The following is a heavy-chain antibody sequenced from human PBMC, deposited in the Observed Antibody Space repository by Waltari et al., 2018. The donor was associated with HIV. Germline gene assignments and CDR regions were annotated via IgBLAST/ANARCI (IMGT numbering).Heavy chain of an antibody. CDR2: ISYDGSNK. CDR3: AKGSAPGNFDY. V-gene: IGHV3-30*18. D-gene: IGHD6-13*01. Sequence: QVQLVESGGGVVQPGRSLRTSCAASGFTFSSYGMHWVRQAPGKGLEWVAVISYDGSNKYYADSVKGRFTISRDNSKNTLYLQMNSLRAEDTAVYYCAKGSAPGNFDYWGQGTLVTVSS. CDR1: GFTFSSYG. J-gene: IGHJ4*02.